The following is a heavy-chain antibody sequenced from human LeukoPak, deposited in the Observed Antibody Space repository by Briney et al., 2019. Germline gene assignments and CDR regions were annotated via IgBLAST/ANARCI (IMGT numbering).Heavy chain of an antibody. V-gene: IGHV3-21*01. CDR1: GFNYNNYN. Sequence: GGSLRLSCAASGFNYNNYNMNWVRQAPGKGLEWVSSISSSSGSIYFADSVKGRFTISRDNVKNSLYLQMNSLRAEDTAVYYCVRGDYYYMDVWGKGTTVTVSS. J-gene: IGHJ6*03. CDR2: ISSSSGSI. CDR3: VRGDYYYMDV.